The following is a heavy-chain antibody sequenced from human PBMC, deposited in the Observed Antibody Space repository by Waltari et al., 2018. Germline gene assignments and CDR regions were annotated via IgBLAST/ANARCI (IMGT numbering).Heavy chain of an antibody. J-gene: IGHJ4*02. CDR2: IYYSGST. CDR1: GGSLSSYY. V-gene: IGHV4-59*01. Sequence: QVQLQESGPGLVKPSETLSLTCTVSGGSLSSYYWRWIRQPPGKGLEWIGYIYYSGSTNYNPSLRSRVTISVDTSKNQFSLKLSSVTAADTAVYYCARDQGGDGFDYWGQGTLVTVSS. D-gene: IGHD3-16*01. CDR3: ARDQGGDGFDY.